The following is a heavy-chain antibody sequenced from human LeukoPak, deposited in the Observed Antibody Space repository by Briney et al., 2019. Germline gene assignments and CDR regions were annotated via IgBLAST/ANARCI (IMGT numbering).Heavy chain of an antibody. J-gene: IGHJ4*02. Sequence: PSETLSLTCTVSGGPISSYYWSWIRQPPGKGLEWIGYIYYSGSTNYNPSLKSRVTISVDTSKNQFSLKLSSVTAADTAVYYCARKYYDILTGYWYFDYWGQGTLVTVSS. CDR3: ARKYYDILTGYWYFDY. CDR2: IYYSGST. D-gene: IGHD3-9*01. V-gene: IGHV4-59*01. CDR1: GGPISSYY.